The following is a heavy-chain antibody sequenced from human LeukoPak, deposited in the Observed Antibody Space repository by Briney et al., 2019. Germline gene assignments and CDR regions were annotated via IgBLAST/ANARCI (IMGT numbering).Heavy chain of an antibody. V-gene: IGHV3-30*18. J-gene: IGHJ3*02. CDR1: GFTFSSYG. CDR2: ISYDGSNK. D-gene: IGHD6-19*01. Sequence: GGSLRLSCAASGFTFSSYGMHWVRQAPGKGLEWVAVISYDGSNKYYADSVKGRFTISRDNSKNTLFLEMNSLRAEDTAVYYCAKALTSGWYLDAFNIWGQGTMVTVSS. CDR3: AKALTSGWYLDAFNI.